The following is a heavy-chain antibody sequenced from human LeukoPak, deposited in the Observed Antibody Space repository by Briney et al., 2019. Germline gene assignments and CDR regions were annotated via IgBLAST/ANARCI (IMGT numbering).Heavy chain of an antibody. CDR2: ISSSSSYI. D-gene: IGHD3-3*01. CDR3: ARSYDFWSGYYRASFDY. V-gene: IGHV3-21*01. Sequence: GGSLRLSCAASGFTFSNHAMHWVRQAPGKGLEWVSSISSSSSYIYYADSVKGRFTISRDNAKNSLYLQMNSLRAEDTAVYCCARSYDFWSGYYRASFDYWGQGTLVTVSS. CDR1: GFTFSNHA. J-gene: IGHJ4*02.